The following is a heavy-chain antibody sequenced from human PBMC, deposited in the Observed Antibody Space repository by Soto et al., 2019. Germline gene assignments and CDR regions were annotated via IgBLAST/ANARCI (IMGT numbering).Heavy chain of an antibody. D-gene: IGHD3-16*01. V-gene: IGHV1-18*01. J-gene: IGHJ4*02. CDR1: GYTFNFYG. CDR3: ARIGVSSGHESPDFDS. CDR2: ISGFNGNT. Sequence: GASVKVSCKASGYTFNFYGITWVRQAPGQGLEWMGWISGFNGNTNYAADLQGRVTMTTDTSTSTAYMELRGLRSDDTAVYYCARIGVSSGHESPDFDSWGRGTLVTVSS.